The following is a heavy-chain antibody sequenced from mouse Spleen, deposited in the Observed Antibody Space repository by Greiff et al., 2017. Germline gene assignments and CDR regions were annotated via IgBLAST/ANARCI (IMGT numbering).Heavy chain of an antibody. CDR2: IWSGGST. V-gene: IGHV2-2*01. D-gene: IGHD1-1*01. Sequence: QVQLQQSGPGLVQPSQSLSITCTVSGFSLTSYGVHWVRQSPGKGLEWLGVIWSGGSTDYNAAFISRLSISKDNSKSQVFFKMNSLQADDTAIYYCARDILRSPFWGTGTTVTVSS. CDR3: ARDILRSPF. CDR1: GFSLTSYG. J-gene: IGHJ1*03.